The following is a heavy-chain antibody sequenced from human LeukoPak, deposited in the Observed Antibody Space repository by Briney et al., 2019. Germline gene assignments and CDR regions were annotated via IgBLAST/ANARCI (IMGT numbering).Heavy chain of an antibody. D-gene: IGHD2-21*01. CDR2: ITGSGDNT. CDR1: GFTFSSYA. V-gene: IGHV3-23*01. Sequence: QSGGSLRLSCAASGFTFSSYAMSWVRQAPGKGLEWVSVITGSGDNTYYADSVKGRFTISRDNSKNTLYLQMNSLRAEDTAVYYCAKEVIRYWYFDPWGRGTLVTVSS. J-gene: IGHJ2*01. CDR3: AKEVIRYWYFDP.